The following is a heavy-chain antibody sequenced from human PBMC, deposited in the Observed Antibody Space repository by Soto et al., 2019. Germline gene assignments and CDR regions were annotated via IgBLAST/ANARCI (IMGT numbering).Heavy chain of an antibody. CDR1: GDTFSSYA. D-gene: IGHD4-17*01. J-gene: IGHJ6*02. CDR2: IIPIFGTA. CDR3: ARPYADYTKYYYYYGMDV. V-gene: IGHV1-69*13. Sequence: ASVKVSCKASGDTFSSYAISWVRQAPGQGLEWMGGIIPIFGTANYAQKFQGRVTVTADESTSTAYMELSSLRSEDTAVYYCARPYADYTKYYYYYGMDVWGQGTTVTVSS.